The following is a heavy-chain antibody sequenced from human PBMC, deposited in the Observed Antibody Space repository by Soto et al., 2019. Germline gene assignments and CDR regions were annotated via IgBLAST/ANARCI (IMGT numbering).Heavy chain of an antibody. J-gene: IGHJ3*02. Sequence: ASVKVSCKASGYTFTSYYMHWVRQAPGQGLEWMGIINPSGGSTSYAQKFQGRVTMTRDTSTSTVYMELSILRSEDTAVYYCARGGGYYDSSGYSTDAFDIWGQGTMVTVSS. D-gene: IGHD3-22*01. CDR2: INPSGGST. CDR3: ARGGGYYDSSGYSTDAFDI. CDR1: GYTFTSYY. V-gene: IGHV1-46*01.